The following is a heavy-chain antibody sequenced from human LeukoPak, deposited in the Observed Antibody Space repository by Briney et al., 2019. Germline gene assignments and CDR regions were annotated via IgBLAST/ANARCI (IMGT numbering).Heavy chain of an antibody. CDR3: AIRDAYNYDY. CDR2: ISHRGST. J-gene: IGHJ4*02. D-gene: IGHD5-24*01. CDR1: GGSFSGYD. Sequence: PSETLSLTCAVYGGSFSGYDWSWIRQPPGKGLEWIGGISHRGSTNYNPSLKSRVTISVDTSKNHFSLKLTSVTAADTALYYCAIRDAYNYDYWGQGILVTVSS. V-gene: IGHV4-34*01.